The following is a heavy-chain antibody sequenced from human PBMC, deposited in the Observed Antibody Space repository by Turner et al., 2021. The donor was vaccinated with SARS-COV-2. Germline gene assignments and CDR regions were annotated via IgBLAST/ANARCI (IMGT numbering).Heavy chain of an antibody. CDR2: IYYSGTT. J-gene: IGHJ4*02. Sequence: QVRLQESGPGLLKPSQTLSLTCTVSGGSISSGAYSWSWIRQHPGKGLEWIGYIYYSGTTYYNPSLESRVTISLDTSKNQFALNLSSVTAADTAVYYCARTGSYGAAGDYWGQGTLVTVSS. CDR1: GGSISSGAYS. D-gene: IGHD3-10*01. CDR3: ARTGSYGAAGDY. V-gene: IGHV4-31*03.